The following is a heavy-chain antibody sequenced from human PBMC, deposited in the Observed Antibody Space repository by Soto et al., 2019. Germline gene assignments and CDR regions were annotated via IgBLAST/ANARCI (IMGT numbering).Heavy chain of an antibody. V-gene: IGHV5-51*01. CDR2: IYPGDSDT. CDR1: GYSLTSYW. CDR3: ARSRITIFGVANPPYGMDV. D-gene: IGHD3-3*01. J-gene: IGHJ6*02. Sequence: PGESLKISCKGSGYSLTSYWIGWVRQMPGEGLEWMGIIYPGDSDTRYSPPFQGQVTISADKSISTAYLQWSSLKASDTAMYYCARSRITIFGVANPPYGMDVWGQGTTVTVSS.